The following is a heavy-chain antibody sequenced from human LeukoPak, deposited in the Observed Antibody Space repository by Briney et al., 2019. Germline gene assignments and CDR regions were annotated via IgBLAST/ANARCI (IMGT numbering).Heavy chain of an antibody. Sequence: GGSLRLSCTASGFTFSCYTMTWVRQAPGKGLKWVSTITTGDGNTYYADSVKGRFTVSRDDSKNTLYLQMNSLRAEDTAVYYCARDGYGATSNYYYGMDVWGQGTTVTVSS. V-gene: IGHV3-23*01. CDR2: ITTGDGNT. D-gene: IGHD4-17*01. CDR3: ARDGYGATSNYYYGMDV. CDR1: GFTFSCYT. J-gene: IGHJ6*02.